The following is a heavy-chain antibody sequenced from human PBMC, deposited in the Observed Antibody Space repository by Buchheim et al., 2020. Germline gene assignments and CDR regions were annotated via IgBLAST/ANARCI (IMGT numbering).Heavy chain of an antibody. D-gene: IGHD4-17*01. V-gene: IGHV3-11*06. CDR1: GFTFSDYY. CDR3: ARDQFAVTHYYGIDV. CDR2: ISTSRRYT. J-gene: IGHJ6*02. Sequence: QVQLVESGGGLVKPGGSLRLSCAASGFTFSDYYMSWIRQAPGKGLEWVSYISTSRRYTNYADYVKGRFNISRDNAKNSLYLHMNSLRAEDTAVYYCARDQFAVTHYYGIDVWGQGTT.